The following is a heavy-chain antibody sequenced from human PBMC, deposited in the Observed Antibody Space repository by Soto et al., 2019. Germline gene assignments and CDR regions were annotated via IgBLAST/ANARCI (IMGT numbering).Heavy chain of an antibody. V-gene: IGHV5-10-1*01. Sequence: GQSLKIPCKASGYTFTTFCLNWLRQTPEKGLGWRGSIDPTVSFTNYSLPFDGHLTSSVDRSISTDSLQWNSLQASDTAIYYCATRESVGSRDTFGVWAPGTTVPVSS. CDR3: ATRESVGSRDTFGV. CDR2: IDPTVSFT. CDR1: GYTFTTFC. J-gene: IGHJ3*01. D-gene: IGHD2-15*01.